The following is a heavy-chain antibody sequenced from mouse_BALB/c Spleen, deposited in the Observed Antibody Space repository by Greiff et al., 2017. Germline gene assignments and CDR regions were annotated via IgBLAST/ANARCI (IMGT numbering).Heavy chain of an antibody. Sequence: EVQGVESGGGLVQPGGSLKLSCAASGFTFSSYGMSWVRQTPDKRLELVATINSNGGSTYYPDSVKGRFTISRDNAKNTLYLQMSSLKSEDTAMYYCARRGITTDFDVWGAGTTVTVSS. CDR3: ARRGITTDFDV. J-gene: IGHJ1*01. V-gene: IGHV5-6-3*01. D-gene: IGHD1-1*01. CDR2: INSNGGST. CDR1: GFTFSSYG.